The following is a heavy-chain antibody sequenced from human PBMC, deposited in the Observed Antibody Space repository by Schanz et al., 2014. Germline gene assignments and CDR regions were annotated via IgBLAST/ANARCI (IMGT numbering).Heavy chain of an antibody. CDR1: GFTFGDYA. V-gene: IGHV3-23*04. J-gene: IGHJ3*02. Sequence: EVQLVESGGGVVQPGRSLRLSCAASGFTFGDYAMTWVRQAPGKGLEWVSAINTGVNTYYADSVRGRFTMSRDNSKNTLYLQMNSLRAEDTAVYYCAKGRFGELSAFDIWGQGTMVTVSS. D-gene: IGHD3-10*01. CDR3: AKGRFGELSAFDI. CDR2: INTGVNT.